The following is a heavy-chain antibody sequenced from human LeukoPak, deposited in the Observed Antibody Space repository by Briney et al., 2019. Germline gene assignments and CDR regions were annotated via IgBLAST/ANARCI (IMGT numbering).Heavy chain of an antibody. CDR3: ARVGAAYQDSNY. CDR1: GYTFTSFF. CDR2: LNPNSGGT. V-gene: IGHV1-2*02. D-gene: IGHD1-26*01. J-gene: IGHJ4*02. Sequence: ASVKVSCKTSGYTFTSFFIHWVRQAPGQGLEWMGWLNPNSGGTNYAQKFQGRVTMTRDTSISTAYMELSRLRSDDTAVYFCARVGAAYQDSNYWGQGTLVTVSS.